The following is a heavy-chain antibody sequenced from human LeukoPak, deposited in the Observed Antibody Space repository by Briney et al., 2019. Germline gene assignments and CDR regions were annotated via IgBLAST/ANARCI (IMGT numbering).Heavy chain of an antibody. V-gene: IGHV3-23*01. J-gene: IGHJ6*03. CDR2: ITGNAGNT. D-gene: IGHD3-10*01. CDR3: AKGGGSEGNYYMDV. Sequence: PGGSLRLSCAASGFTFSSYAMSWVRQAPGKGLEWVSTITGNAGNTYYADSVKGRFTASRDNSRNTLYLQMNSLRAEDTAVYHCAKGGGSEGNYYMDVWGKGTTVTVSS. CDR1: GFTFSSYA.